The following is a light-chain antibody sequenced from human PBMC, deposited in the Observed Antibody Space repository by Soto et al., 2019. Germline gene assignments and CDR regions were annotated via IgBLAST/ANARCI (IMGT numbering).Light chain of an antibody. CDR3: QQHHALWT. J-gene: IGKJ1*01. Sequence: DIQMTQSPSTLSASIGDRVTITCRASESISCWLAWYQQKPGKAPKLLIYKVSSLESGVPSRFSGSGSETEFTLTIGSLQADDFATYYCQQHHALWTFGQGTRVEIK. CDR1: ESISCW. CDR2: KVS. V-gene: IGKV1-5*03.